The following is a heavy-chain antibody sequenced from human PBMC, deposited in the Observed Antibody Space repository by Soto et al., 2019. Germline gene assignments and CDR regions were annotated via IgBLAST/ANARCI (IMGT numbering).Heavy chain of an antibody. V-gene: IGHV3-11*01. CDR1: GFTFSDHY. CDR2: ISNSGTNI. J-gene: IGHJ4*02. Sequence: GGSLRLSCVASGFTFSDHYMNWIRQAPGKGLEWVSYISNSGTNIYYADSVEGRFTISRDNAKNSLYLQMNSLRAEDTAVYYCARDVGASNDDSAPSIFDYWGQGKLVTVSS. CDR3: ARDVGASNDDSAPSIFDY. D-gene: IGHD3-3*01.